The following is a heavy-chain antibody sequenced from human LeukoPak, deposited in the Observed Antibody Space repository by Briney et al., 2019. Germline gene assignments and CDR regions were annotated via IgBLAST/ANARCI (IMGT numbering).Heavy chain of an antibody. J-gene: IGHJ4*02. D-gene: IGHD6-13*01. V-gene: IGHV1-18*01. CDR3: GREDAAAFPFEC. CDR2: ISAYNGNT. Sequence: ASVKVSCKASGYTFTSYGISWVRQAPGQGLEWMGWISAYNGNTTYAQKLQGSVTMTTDTSTRTAYMELRSLRTADTAVYYYGREDAAAFPFECWGQGILVTVSS. CDR1: GYTFTSYG.